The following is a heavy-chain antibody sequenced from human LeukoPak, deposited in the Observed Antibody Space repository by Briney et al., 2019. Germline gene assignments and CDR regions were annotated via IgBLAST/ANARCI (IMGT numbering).Heavy chain of an antibody. J-gene: IGHJ4*02. CDR2: IIPIFGIA. V-gene: IGHV1-69*04. Sequence: ASVKVSCKASGGTFSSYAISWVRQAPGQGLEWMGRIIPIFGIANYAQKFQGRVTITADKSTSTAYMELSSLRSEDTAVYYCAGDLSSGDYRFDYWGQGTLVTVSS. CDR3: AGDLSSGDYRFDY. CDR1: GGTFSSYA. D-gene: IGHD4-17*01.